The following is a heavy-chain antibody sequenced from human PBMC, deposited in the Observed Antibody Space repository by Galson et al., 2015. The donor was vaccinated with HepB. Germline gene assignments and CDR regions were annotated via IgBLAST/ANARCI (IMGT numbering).Heavy chain of an antibody. CDR1: GFTFSSYS. D-gene: IGHD3-22*01. CDR2: IGSSSSYI. V-gene: IGHV3-21*01. Sequence: SLRLSCAASGFTFSSYSMNWVRQAPGKGLEWVSSIGSSSSYIYYADSVKGRFTISRDNAKNSLYLQMNSLRAEDTAVYYCARSGSSGYWDDWGQGTLVTVSS. CDR3: ARSGSSGYWDD. J-gene: IGHJ4*02.